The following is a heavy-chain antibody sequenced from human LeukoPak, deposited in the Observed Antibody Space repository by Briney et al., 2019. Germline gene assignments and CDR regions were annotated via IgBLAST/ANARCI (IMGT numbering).Heavy chain of an antibody. Sequence: GGSLRLSCAASGFTFSSYAMHWVRQAPGKGLEWVAVISYDGSNKYYADSVKGRFTISRDNSKNTLYLQMNSLRAEDTAVYYCARDSQGYSYGPYYGMDVWGQGTTVTVSS. D-gene: IGHD5-18*01. CDR1: GFTFSSYA. CDR2: ISYDGSNK. J-gene: IGHJ6*02. CDR3: ARDSQGYSYGPYYGMDV. V-gene: IGHV3-30-3*01.